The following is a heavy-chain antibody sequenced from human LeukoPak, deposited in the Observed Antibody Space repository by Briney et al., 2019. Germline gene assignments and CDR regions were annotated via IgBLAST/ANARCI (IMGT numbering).Heavy chain of an antibody. CDR2: INHSGST. J-gene: IGHJ4*02. CDR1: GGSFSGYY. CDR3: AKGTLYGGNSYY. V-gene: IGHV4-34*01. D-gene: IGHD4-23*01. Sequence: SETLSLTCAVYGGSFSGYYWSWIRQPPGKGLEWIGEINHSGSTNYNPSLKSRVTISVGTSKNQFSLKLSSVTAADTAVYYCAKGTLYGGNSYYCGQGNRITVSA.